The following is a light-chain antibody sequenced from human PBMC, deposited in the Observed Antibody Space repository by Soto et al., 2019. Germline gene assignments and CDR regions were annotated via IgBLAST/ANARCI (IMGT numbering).Light chain of an antibody. CDR3: QQRSNWPPTWT. V-gene: IGKV3-11*01. CDR2: DAS. CDR1: QSVSSY. Sequence: EIVLTQSPATLSLSPGERATLSCRASQSVSSYLAWYQQKPXQXPRLLIYDASNRATGIPARFSGSGSGTDFTLTISSLEPEDFAVYYCQQRSNWPPTWTFGQGTKVEIK. J-gene: IGKJ1*01.